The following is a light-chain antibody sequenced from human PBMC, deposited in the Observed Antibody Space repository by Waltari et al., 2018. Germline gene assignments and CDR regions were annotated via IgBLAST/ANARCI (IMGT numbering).Light chain of an antibody. CDR3: QTWGPDNNWV. V-gene: IGLV4-69*02. J-gene: IGLJ3*02. CDR2: VNGDGSH. Sequence: QLVLTQPPSPSTSPGASVKLTCTLSSGHSDYGIAWHQQQPEKGPRFLMKVNGDGSHTKGDGIPHRFSGSSSGAERYLTISSLQSEDEADYYCQTWGPDNNWVFGGGTKLTVL. CDR1: SGHSDYG.